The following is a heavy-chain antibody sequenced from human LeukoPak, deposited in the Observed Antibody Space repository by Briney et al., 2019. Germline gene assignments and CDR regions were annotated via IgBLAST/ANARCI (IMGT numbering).Heavy chain of an antibody. Sequence: GGSLRLSCAASGSTFSGHLLHWVRQAPGKGLEWVGGTAYDGAEKYYADSVRGRFAISRDNSKSTVYLEMNSLRPEDAAAYYCAREGDRHFTFDYWGRGTLVTVSS. CDR1: GSTFSGHL. CDR2: TAYDGAEK. V-gene: IGHV3-30*01. D-gene: IGHD2/OR15-2a*01. CDR3: AREGDRHFTFDY. J-gene: IGHJ4*02.